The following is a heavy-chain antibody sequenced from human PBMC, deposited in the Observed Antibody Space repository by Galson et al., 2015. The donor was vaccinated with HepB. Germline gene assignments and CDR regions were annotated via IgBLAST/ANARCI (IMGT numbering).Heavy chain of an antibody. J-gene: IGHJ4*02. CDR2: ISGYNVNT. CDR1: GYTSTNYG. Sequence: SVKVSCKASGYTSTNYGINWVRQAPGQGLEWMGWISGYNVNTNYAQKLQDRVTVTTDTSTSTAYMELRSLRSDDTAVYYCARARYSTSPPDYWGQGTLVTVSS. CDR3: ARARYSTSPPDY. V-gene: IGHV1-18*01. D-gene: IGHD1-26*01.